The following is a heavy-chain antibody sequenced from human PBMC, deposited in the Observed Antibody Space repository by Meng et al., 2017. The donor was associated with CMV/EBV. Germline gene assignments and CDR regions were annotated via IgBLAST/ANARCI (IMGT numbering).Heavy chain of an antibody. Sequence: LSLTCAASGFTFSSYEMNWVRQAPGKGLEWVSYISSSGSTIYYADSVKGRFTISRDNAKNSLYLQMNSLRAEDTAVYYCVRGGKQLVLVPVYYYYGMDVWGQGTTVTVSS. CDR2: ISSSGSTI. CDR3: VRGGKQLVLVPVYYYYGMDV. CDR1: GFTFSSYE. J-gene: IGHJ6*02. V-gene: IGHV3-48*03. D-gene: IGHD6-13*01.